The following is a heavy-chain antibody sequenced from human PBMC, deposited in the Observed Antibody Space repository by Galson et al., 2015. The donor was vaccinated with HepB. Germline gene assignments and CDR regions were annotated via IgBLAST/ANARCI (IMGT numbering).Heavy chain of an antibody. J-gene: IGHJ3*02. V-gene: IGHV3-23*01. Sequence: SLRLSCAASGFTYSSYAMSWVRQAPGQGLEWVSAISGSGGSTYYADSVKGRFTISRDNSKNTLYLHMNSLRDEDTAVYYCAKATLRFFFVVPAFDIWGQGTMVTVSS. D-gene: IGHD3-3*01. CDR3: AKATLRFFFVVPAFDI. CDR2: ISGSGGST. CDR1: GFTYSSYA.